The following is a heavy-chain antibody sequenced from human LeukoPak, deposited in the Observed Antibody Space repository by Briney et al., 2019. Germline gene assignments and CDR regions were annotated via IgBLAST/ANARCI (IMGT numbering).Heavy chain of an antibody. Sequence: KTSETLSLTCTVSGGSISSYYWSWIRQPPGKGLEWIGYIYYSGSTNYNPSLKSRVTISVDTSKNQFSLKLSSVTAADTAVYYCARGMYYFDYWGQGTLVTVSS. CDR3: ARGMYYFDY. CDR1: GGSISSYY. V-gene: IGHV4-59*01. CDR2: IYYSGST. J-gene: IGHJ4*02.